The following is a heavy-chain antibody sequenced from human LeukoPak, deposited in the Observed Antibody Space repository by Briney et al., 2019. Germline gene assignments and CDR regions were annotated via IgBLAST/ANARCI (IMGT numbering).Heavy chain of an antibody. CDR3: ARDRGYGYYYFDY. CDR2: ISSSSTYI. J-gene: IGHJ4*02. Sequence: PGRSLRLSCADAGLTFSSNSMDWVSQAPGKGLEWVSSISSSSTYIYYADSVRGRFTISRDNAKKSLYLQMDSLRAEDTAVYFCARDRGYGYYYFDYWGQGTLVTVSS. D-gene: IGHD5-12*01. V-gene: IGHV3-21*01. CDR1: GLTFSSNS.